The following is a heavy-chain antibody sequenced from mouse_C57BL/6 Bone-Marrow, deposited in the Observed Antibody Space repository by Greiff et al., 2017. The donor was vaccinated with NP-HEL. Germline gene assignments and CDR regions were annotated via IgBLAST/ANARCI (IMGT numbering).Heavy chain of an antibody. CDR3: ARGGIYYGNFYAMDY. D-gene: IGHD2-1*01. J-gene: IGHJ4*01. CDR2: ISYSGST. Sequence: EVKLIHQGPFLSKPSQTLSLTCSFTFCSITSDYWNWIRKFPGNKLEYMGYISYSGSTYYNPSLKSRISITRDTSKNQYYLQLNSVTTEDTATYYCARGGIYYGNFYAMDYWGQGTSVTVSS. V-gene: IGHV3-8*01. CDR1: FCSITSDY.